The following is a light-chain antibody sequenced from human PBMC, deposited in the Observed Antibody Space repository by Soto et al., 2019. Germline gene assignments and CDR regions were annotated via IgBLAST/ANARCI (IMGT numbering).Light chain of an antibody. Sequence: ESVLTQSPGTLSLSPGERGTLPCRASQNLGTLYLAWFQQKSGQAPRLLIYSASRRATGIPDRFTGSGSGTDFTLTINRVEPEDFAVYFCQQYAGSPRTFGQGTKVDIK. CDR2: SAS. CDR1: QNLGTLY. J-gene: IGKJ1*01. V-gene: IGKV3-20*01. CDR3: QQYAGSPRT.